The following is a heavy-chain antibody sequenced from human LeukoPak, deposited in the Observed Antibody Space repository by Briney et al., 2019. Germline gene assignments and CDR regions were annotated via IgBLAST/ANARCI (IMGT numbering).Heavy chain of an antibody. Sequence: KTGGSLRLSCAASGFTFSDYYMSWIRQAPGKGLEWVSYISSSSSYTNYADSVKGRFTISRDNAKNSLYLQVNSLRAEDTAVYYCARPTIAAAGNFEYWGQGTLVTVSS. J-gene: IGHJ4*02. V-gene: IGHV3-11*03. CDR2: ISSSSSYT. CDR1: GFTFSDYY. CDR3: ARPTIAAAGNFEY. D-gene: IGHD6-13*01.